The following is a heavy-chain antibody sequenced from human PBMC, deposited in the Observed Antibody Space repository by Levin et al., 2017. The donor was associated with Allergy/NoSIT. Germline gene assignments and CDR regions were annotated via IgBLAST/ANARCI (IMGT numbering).Heavy chain of an antibody. CDR3: AKDLYTLLWFRELEPDDAFDI. V-gene: IGHV3-23*01. CDR2: ISGSGSST. J-gene: IGHJ3*02. D-gene: IGHD3-10*01. Sequence: LSLTCAASGFTFRTSAMSWVRQAPGKGLEWVSGISGSGSSTYYADSVKGRFTISRDNSKNTLFLQMNSLGAEDTAVYYCAKDLYTLLWFRELEPDDAFDIWGQGTMVTVSS. CDR1: GFTFRTSA.